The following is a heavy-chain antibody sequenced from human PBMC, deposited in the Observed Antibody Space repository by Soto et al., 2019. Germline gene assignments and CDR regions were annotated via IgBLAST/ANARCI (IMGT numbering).Heavy chain of an antibody. CDR1: GGTFGIYA. CDR2: IIPFSGIA. J-gene: IGHJ3*02. Sequence: SVKVSCKASGGTFGIYAITWVRQAPGQGLEWMGGIIPFSGIANYTQKFQGRVTITADESTSTAYMELSSLTSDDTAVYYCARVAGGSLYYYGSGSYYRDAFDIWGQGTMVTVSS. V-gene: IGHV1-69*13. D-gene: IGHD3-10*01. CDR3: ARVAGGSLYYYGSGSYYRDAFDI.